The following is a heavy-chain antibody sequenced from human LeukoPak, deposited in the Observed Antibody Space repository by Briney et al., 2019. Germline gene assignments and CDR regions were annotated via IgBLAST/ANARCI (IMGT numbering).Heavy chain of an antibody. V-gene: IGHV3-13*01. CDR1: GFTFSSHA. CDR3: VREKFSGSGVPYYAMDV. J-gene: IGHJ6*02. Sequence: PGGSLRLSCAASGFTFSSHAMHWVRQAPGKGLEWVSLIGTADDTYYPVSVKGRFTISRENAKNSLYLQMNSLRAGDTAVYYCVREKFSGSGVPYYAMDVWGQGTTVIVSS. CDR2: IGTADDT. D-gene: IGHD3-10*01.